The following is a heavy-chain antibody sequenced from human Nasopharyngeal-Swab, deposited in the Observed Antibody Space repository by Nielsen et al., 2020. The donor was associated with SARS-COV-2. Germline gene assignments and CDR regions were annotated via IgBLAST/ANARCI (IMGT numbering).Heavy chain of an antibody. CDR1: GFTFSSFG. Sequence: GGSLKISCAASGFTFSSFGMHWVRQAPGKGLEWVAFIAQDASNEYYGDSVKGRFSISRDSSKNTLYLQMDSLRGEDTAVYYCARDAPAHYGAFYWGRGTLVTVSS. V-gene: IGHV3-30*03. D-gene: IGHD4-17*01. CDR3: ARDAPAHYGAFY. CDR2: IAQDASNE. J-gene: IGHJ4*02.